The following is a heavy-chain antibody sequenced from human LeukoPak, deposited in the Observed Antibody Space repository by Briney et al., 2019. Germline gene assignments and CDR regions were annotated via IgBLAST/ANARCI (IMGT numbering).Heavy chain of an antibody. Sequence: GGSLRLSCAASGFTFSDAWMNWVRQAPGKGLEWVGRIKSKTDGGTTDYAAPVKGRFTISRDDSKNTLYLQMNSLKTEDTAVYYCTTDPTGVGYFDYWGQGTLVTVSS. CDR3: TTDPTGVGYFDY. J-gene: IGHJ4*02. V-gene: IGHV3-15*01. CDR2: IKSKTDGGTT. CDR1: GFTFSDAW. D-gene: IGHD1-1*01.